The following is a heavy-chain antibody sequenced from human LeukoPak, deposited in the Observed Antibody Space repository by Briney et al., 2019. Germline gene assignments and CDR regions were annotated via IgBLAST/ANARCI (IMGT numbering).Heavy chain of an antibody. CDR2: IYGNDYK. CDR3: VHDVPGDYGFDY. CDR1: GFSLTTSAVG. J-gene: IGHJ4*02. Sequence: SGPTLVNPTQTLTLTCTFSGFSLTTSAVGVGWVRQPPGKALEWLALIYGNDYKRYSASLKNRLTIMKDTSKNQVVLIMTNMDPLDTATYYCVHDVPGDYGFDYWSQGTLVTVSS. V-gene: IGHV2-5*01. D-gene: IGHD4-17*01.